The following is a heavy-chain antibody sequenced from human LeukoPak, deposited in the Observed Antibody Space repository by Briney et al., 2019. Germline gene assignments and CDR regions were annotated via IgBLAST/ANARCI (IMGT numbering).Heavy chain of an antibody. CDR2: INPSGGST. V-gene: IGHV1-46*01. D-gene: IGHD3-3*01. Sequence: ASVKVSCKASGYTFTIYYMHWVRQAPGQGLECMGIINPSGGSTSYAQKFQGRVTMTRDTSTSTVYMELSSLRSEDTAVYYCASLTIFGATSLMDVWGQGTTVTVSS. CDR1: GYTFTIYY. J-gene: IGHJ6*02. CDR3: ASLTIFGATSLMDV.